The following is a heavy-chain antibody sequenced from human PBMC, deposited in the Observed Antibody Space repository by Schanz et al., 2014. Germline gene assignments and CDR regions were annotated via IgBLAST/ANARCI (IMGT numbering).Heavy chain of an antibody. D-gene: IGHD4-17*01. CDR2: ISWNSGSV. J-gene: IGHJ3*02. CDR1: GFTFSTYA. Sequence: EVQLVESGGGLVQPGGSLRLSCATSGFTFSTYAMSWVRQAPGKGLEWVSGISWNSGSVAYADSVKGRFTISRDDAKNSLYLQMNSLRAEDTALYYCAKDPHKDYGGKPQALDIWGQGTMVTVSS. V-gene: IGHV3-9*01. CDR3: AKDPHKDYGGKPQALDI.